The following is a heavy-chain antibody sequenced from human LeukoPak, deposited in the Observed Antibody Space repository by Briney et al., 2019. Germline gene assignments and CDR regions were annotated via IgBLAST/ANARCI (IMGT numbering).Heavy chain of an antibody. J-gene: IGHJ4*02. CDR3: ARVTLDRLDY. D-gene: IGHD1-14*01. Sequence: SQTLSLTCTASAGSISSYYWSWIRQPAGKGLEWIVRIYTSGSTNYNPSLKSRVTMSVNTFKNQFSLKLSSVTVADTAVYYCARVTLDRLDYWGQGTLVTVSS. V-gene: IGHV4-4*07. CDR2: IYTSGST. CDR1: AGSISSYY.